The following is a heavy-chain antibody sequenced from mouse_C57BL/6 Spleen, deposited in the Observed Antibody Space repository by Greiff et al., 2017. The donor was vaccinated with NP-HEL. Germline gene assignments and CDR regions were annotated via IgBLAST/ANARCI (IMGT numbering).Heavy chain of an antibody. CDR3: ARGAQALDY. Sequence: QVHVKQPGAELVRPGSSVKLSCKASGYTFTSYWMHWVKQRPIQGLEWIGNIDPSDSETHYNQKFKDKATLTVDKSSSTAYMQLSSLTSEDSAVYYCARGAQALDYWGQGTTLTVSS. D-gene: IGHD3-2*02. J-gene: IGHJ2*01. V-gene: IGHV1-52*01. CDR1: GYTFTSYW. CDR2: IDPSDSET.